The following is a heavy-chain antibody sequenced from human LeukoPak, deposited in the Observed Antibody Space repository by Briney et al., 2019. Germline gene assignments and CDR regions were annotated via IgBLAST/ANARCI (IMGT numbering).Heavy chain of an antibody. CDR3: ARDFPLQEDAFDI. CDR1: GFTFSSYA. CDR2: ISYDGSNK. D-gene: IGHD5-24*01. V-gene: IGHV3-30-3*01. Sequence: GGSLRLSCAASGFTFSSYAMHWVRQAPGKGLEWVAVISYDGSNKYYADSVKGRFTISRDNSKNTLYLQMNSLRAEDTAVYYRARDFPLQEDAFDIWGQGTMVTVSS. J-gene: IGHJ3*02.